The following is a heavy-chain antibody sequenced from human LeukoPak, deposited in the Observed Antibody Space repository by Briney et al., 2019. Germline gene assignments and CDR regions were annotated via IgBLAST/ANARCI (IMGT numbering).Heavy chain of an antibody. CDR3: ARDDFGYSVHYGMDV. V-gene: IGHV4-4*07. CDR1: GGSISTYY. D-gene: IGHD3/OR15-3a*01. CDR2: VYRSGNT. Sequence: NPSETLSLTCSVSGGSISTYYWSWIRQPAGMGLEWIGRVYRSGNTNYNPSLKSRVTMSVDTSKNQISLRLRSVTAADTAVYYCARDDFGYSVHYGMDVWGQGTTVTVSS. J-gene: IGHJ6*02.